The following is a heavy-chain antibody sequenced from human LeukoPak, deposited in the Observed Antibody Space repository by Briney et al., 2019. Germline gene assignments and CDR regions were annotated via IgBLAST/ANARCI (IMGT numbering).Heavy chain of an antibody. CDR2: INHIGST. J-gene: IGHJ5*02. CDR3: ARARDILTGYYNVPRWFDP. V-gene: IGHV4-34*01. CDR1: GGSFSGYY. D-gene: IGHD3-9*01. Sequence: SETLSLTCAVYGGSFSGYYWSWIRQPPGKGLEWIGEINHIGSTNYNPSLKSRVTISVDTSKNQFSLKLSSETAADTAVYYCARARDILTGYYNVPRWFDPWGQGTLVTVSS.